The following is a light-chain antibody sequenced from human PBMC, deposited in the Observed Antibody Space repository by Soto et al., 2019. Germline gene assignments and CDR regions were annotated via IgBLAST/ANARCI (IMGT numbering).Light chain of an antibody. CDR3: LQYNTWPRA. CDR1: QSVSNN. Sequence: EIVMTQSPATLSLSPGERATLSCRASQSVSNNLAWYQQKPGQAPRLLIYGASTRATGIPARFSGSGSGTEFNLPARSLQAGGVAIYYCLQYNTWPRAFGQGTKVEIK. V-gene: IGKV3-15*01. CDR2: GAS. J-gene: IGKJ1*01.